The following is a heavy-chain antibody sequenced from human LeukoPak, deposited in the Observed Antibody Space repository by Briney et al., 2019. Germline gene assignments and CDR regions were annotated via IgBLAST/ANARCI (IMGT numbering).Heavy chain of an antibody. Sequence: ASVEVSCKVSGYTLTELSMHWVRQAPGKGLEWMGGFDPEDGETIYAQKFQGRVTMTEDTSTDTAYMELSSLRSEDTAVYYCATHHPYCSGGSCYHPNAFDIWGQGTMVTVSS. J-gene: IGHJ3*02. CDR3: ATHHPYCSGGSCYHPNAFDI. CDR1: GYTLTELS. V-gene: IGHV1-24*01. CDR2: FDPEDGET. D-gene: IGHD2-15*01.